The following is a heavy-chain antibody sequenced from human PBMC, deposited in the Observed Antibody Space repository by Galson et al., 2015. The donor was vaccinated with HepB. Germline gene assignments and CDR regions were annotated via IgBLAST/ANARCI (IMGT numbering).Heavy chain of an antibody. J-gene: IGHJ4*02. CDR3: AAASGWSNGGGFDY. D-gene: IGHD6-19*01. CDR1: GFTFSSYW. V-gene: IGHV3-7*03. Sequence: SLRLSCAASGFTFSSYWMSWVRQAPGKGLEWVANIKQDGSEKYYVDSVKGRFTISRDNAKNSLYLQMNSLRAEDTAVYYCAAASGWSNGGGFDYWGQGTLVTVSS. CDR2: IKQDGSEK.